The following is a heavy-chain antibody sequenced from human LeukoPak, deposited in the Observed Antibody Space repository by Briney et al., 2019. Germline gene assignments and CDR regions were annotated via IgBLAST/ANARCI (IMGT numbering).Heavy chain of an antibody. Sequence: PSETLSLTCAVYGGSFSGYYWSWIRQPLGKGLEWIGEINHSGSTNYNPSLKSRVTISVDTSKNQFSLKLSSVTAADTAVYYCARLGYCSSTSCLNYYYYYYMDVWGKGTTVTVSS. V-gene: IGHV4-34*01. J-gene: IGHJ6*03. CDR2: INHSGST. CDR3: ARLGYCSSTSCLNYYYYYYMDV. D-gene: IGHD2-2*01. CDR1: GGSFSGYY.